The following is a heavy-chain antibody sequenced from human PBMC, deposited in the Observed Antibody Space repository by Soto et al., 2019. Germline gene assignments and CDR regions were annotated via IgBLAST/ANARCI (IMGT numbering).Heavy chain of an antibody. CDR3: ARRYGAFFDY. J-gene: IGHJ4*02. V-gene: IGHV4-59*02. D-gene: IGHD4-17*01. CDR1: DASVSNGY. CDR2: MYFGGSF. Sequence: SETLSLTCTVSDASVSNGYWSWIRQPPGKGLEWIGFMYFGGSFNYNPSLTGRVTISVDTSKNQFSLKLSSVTAADTAVYYCARRYGAFFDYWGQGTLVTVSS.